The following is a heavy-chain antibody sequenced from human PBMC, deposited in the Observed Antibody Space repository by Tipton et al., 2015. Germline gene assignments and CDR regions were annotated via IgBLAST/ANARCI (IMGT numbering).Heavy chain of an antibody. CDR1: GFTFSSYW. J-gene: IGHJ4*02. V-gene: IGHV3-7*03. CDR3: AKRKAGGRWYGEDS. CDR2: IKQDGSEK. Sequence: SLRLSCAASGFTFSSYWMSWVRQAPGKGLEWVANIKQDGSEKYYVDSVKGRFTISRDNAKNSLYLQMNSLRAEDTAVYYCAKRKAGGRWYGEDSWGPGSLVTVSS. D-gene: IGHD6-13*01.